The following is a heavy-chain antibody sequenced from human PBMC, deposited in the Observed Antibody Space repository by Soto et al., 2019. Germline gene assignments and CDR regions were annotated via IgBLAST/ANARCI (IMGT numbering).Heavy chain of an antibody. J-gene: IGHJ4*02. CDR3: VRDPSSYSSSSESSYLAS. D-gene: IGHD6-6*01. Sequence: HVQLVESGGGLVKPGGSLKLSCAASGFTFSNYYMSWVRQAPGRGLEYVSYISNSVSYTNHADSVEGRFTISRDNSKSSLELQMNSLRVDETAVYYCVRDPSSYSSSSESSYLASWGQGTLVTVSS. V-gene: IGHV3-11*05. CDR2: ISNSVSYT. CDR1: GFTFSNYY.